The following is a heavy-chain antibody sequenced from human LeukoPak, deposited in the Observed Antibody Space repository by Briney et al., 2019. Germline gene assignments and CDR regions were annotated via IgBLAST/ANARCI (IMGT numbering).Heavy chain of an antibody. D-gene: IGHD6-13*01. Sequence: PGGSLRLSCAASGFTFSSYSMNWVRQAPGKGLEWVSSISSSSSYIYYADSVKGRFTISRDNAKNSLYLQMNSLRAEDTALYYCARVRIAAAGTGGDFDYWGQGTLVTVSS. CDR2: ISSSSSYI. J-gene: IGHJ4*02. CDR1: GFTFSSYS. CDR3: ARVRIAAAGTGGDFDY. V-gene: IGHV3-21*04.